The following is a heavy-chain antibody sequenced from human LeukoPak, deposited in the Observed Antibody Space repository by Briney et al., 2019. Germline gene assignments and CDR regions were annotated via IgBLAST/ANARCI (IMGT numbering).Heavy chain of an antibody. CDR2: IRYDGSNK. CDR1: GFTFSSYG. Sequence: PGGTLRLSCAASGFTFSSYGMSWVRQAPGKGLEWVAFIRYDGSNKYYADSVKGRFTISRDNSKNTLYLQMNSLRAEDTAVYYCARAYSSSWYSFIFDYWGQGTLVTVSS. D-gene: IGHD6-13*01. J-gene: IGHJ4*02. CDR3: ARAYSSSWYSFIFDY. V-gene: IGHV3-30*02.